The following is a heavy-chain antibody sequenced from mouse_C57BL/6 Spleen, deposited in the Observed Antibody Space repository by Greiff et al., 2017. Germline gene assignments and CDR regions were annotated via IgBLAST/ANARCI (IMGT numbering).Heavy chain of an antibody. J-gene: IGHJ4*01. V-gene: IGHV1-55*01. Sequence: QVQLQQPGAELVKPGASVKMSCKASGYTFTSYWITWVKQRPGQGLEWIGDIYPGSGSTNYNEKFKSKATLTVDTSSSTAYMQLSILTSEDSAVYYCAREGGTVVANAMDYWGQGTSVTVSS. CDR2: IYPGSGST. CDR3: AREGGTVVANAMDY. D-gene: IGHD1-1*01. CDR1: GYTFTSYW.